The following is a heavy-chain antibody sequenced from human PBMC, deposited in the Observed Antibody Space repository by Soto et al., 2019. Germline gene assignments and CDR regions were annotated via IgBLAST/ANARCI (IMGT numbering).Heavy chain of an antibody. J-gene: IGHJ4*02. CDR3: AKGLLDYYDSSGYNY. V-gene: IGHV3-23*01. CDR1: GFTFSSYA. D-gene: IGHD3-22*01. Sequence: GGSLRLSCAASGFTFSSYAMSWVRQAPGKGLEWVSAISGSGGSTYYADSVKGRFTISRDNSKNTLYLQMNSLRAEDTAVYYCAKGLLDYYDSSGYNYWGQGTLVTVSS. CDR2: ISGSGGST.